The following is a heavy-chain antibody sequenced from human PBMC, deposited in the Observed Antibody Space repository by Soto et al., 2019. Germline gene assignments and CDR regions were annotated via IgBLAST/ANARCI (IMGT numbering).Heavy chain of an antibody. Sequence: QVQLVESGGGVVQPGTSLRVSCVGSGFTFRSYVIHWVRQAPGKGLEWVALTSYDGSNKYYGDSVRGRFTISRDNSRNTVDLQMDSLRVEDTALYSCARWGTTGGLDVWGQGTLVSV. D-gene: IGHD3-16*01. J-gene: IGHJ1*01. V-gene: IGHV3-30*19. CDR3: ARWGTTGGLDV. CDR1: GFTFRSYV. CDR2: TSYDGSNK.